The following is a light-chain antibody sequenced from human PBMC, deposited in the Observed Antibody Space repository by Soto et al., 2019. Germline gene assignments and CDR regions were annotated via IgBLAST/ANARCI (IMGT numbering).Light chain of an antibody. CDR1: QSVSSSY. CDR3: QQYENTRYT. Sequence: EIVLTQSPGTLSLSPVERATLSCRASQSVSSSYLAWYQQKPAQAPRLLIYGASSRATGITDRFSGSGSGIDFTLTISRLEPEDFAVYYCQQYENTRYTFGQGTKLEIK. V-gene: IGKV3-20*01. CDR2: GAS. J-gene: IGKJ2*01.